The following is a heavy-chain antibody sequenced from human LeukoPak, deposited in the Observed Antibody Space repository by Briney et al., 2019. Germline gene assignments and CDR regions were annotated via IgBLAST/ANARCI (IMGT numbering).Heavy chain of an antibody. CDR1: GGTFSSYA. CDR3: ARVGPEGAFDI. CDR2: IIPIFGTA. Sequence: SVKVSCKASGGTFSSYAISWVRQAPGQGLEWVGGIIPIFGTANYAQKFQGRVTITADESTSTAYMELSSLRSEDTAVYSCARVGPEGAFDIWGQGTMVTVSS. J-gene: IGHJ3*02. V-gene: IGHV1-69*13.